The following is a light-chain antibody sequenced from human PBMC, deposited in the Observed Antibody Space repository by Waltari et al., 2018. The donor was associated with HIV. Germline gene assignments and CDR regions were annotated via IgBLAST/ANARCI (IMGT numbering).Light chain of an antibody. V-gene: IGKV3-11*01. CDR2: DAS. CDR3: QQRSNWPPLVS. J-gene: IGKJ3*01. CDR1: QSVSSH. Sequence: EIVLTQSPATLSLSPGERATLSCRASQSVSSHLAWYQQKPGQAPRLLIYDASKRAPGIPARFSGSGSGTDFTLTISSLEPEDFVVYYCQQRSNWPPLVSFGPGTKVDIK.